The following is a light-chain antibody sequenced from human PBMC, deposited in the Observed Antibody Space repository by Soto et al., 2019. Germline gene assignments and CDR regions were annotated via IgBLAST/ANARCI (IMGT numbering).Light chain of an antibody. Sequence: EIVMTQSPATLSVSPGERVTLSCRASQSLAIYLAWYQQKPGQVPRPLIYAATARAPGIPATFSGSGSETEFTLTINSLQSEDAAVYYCQQYKDWPPTFGQGTKVEI. J-gene: IGKJ1*01. CDR1: QSLAIY. CDR2: AAT. V-gene: IGKV3-15*01. CDR3: QQYKDWPPT.